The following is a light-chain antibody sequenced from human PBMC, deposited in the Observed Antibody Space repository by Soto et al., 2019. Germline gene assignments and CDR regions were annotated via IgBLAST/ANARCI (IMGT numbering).Light chain of an antibody. CDR1: QSVSSSY. CDR3: QQYDTSLPYT. J-gene: IGKJ4*01. Sequence: EIVLTQSPGTLSLSPGERATLSCRASQSVSSSYLAWYQQKPGQAPRLLIYGASSRATGIPDRFSGSGSGTDFTLTIRRLEPEDFAVYYCQQYDTSLPYTFGGGTKVDIK. V-gene: IGKV3-20*01. CDR2: GAS.